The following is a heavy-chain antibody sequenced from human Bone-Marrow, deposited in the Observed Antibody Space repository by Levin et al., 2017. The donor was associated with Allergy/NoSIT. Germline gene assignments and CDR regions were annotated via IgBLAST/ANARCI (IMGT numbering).Heavy chain of an antibody. CDR1: GFSISTAYY. V-gene: IGHV4-38-2*01. Sequence: ASETLSLTCAVSGFSISTAYYWAWVRQTPGKGLEWIASVFHDGRTFYNPSLKRRLTISGDMSKNQFSLRVASVTAADTAIYYCARVRSPTSGWGYFFDNWSQGTLVTVSS. D-gene: IGHD2-2*01. CDR3: ARVRSPTSGWGYFFDN. J-gene: IGHJ4*02. CDR2: VFHDGRT.